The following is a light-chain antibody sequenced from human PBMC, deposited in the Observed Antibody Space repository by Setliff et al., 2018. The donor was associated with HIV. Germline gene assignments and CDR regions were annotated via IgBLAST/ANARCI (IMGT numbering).Light chain of an antibody. Sequence: QSVLTQPASVSGSPGQSITISCSGTSSDFGDYNYVSWYQQHPGKAPKLIIYDVSNRPLGVSDRFSGSTSGNTTSLTISGLQAEDEAYYYCCSYAGSSTYVFGTGTKVTVL. J-gene: IGLJ1*01. CDR3: CSYAGSSTYV. V-gene: IGLV2-14*03. CDR1: SSDFGDYNY. CDR2: DVS.